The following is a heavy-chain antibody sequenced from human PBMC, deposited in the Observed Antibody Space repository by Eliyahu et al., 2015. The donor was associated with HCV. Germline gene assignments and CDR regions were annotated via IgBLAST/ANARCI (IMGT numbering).Heavy chain of an antibody. D-gene: IGHD3-10*01. CDR1: GGTFSNYG. Sequence: QVQLVQSGTEVKRPGSSVKVSCKASGGTFSNYGISWVXQAPGQGLEWMGRLIPTVGIPTYAQKFQGRVTISADTSTKTVFMEVANLRSDDSAVYYCVFPGKSTVLLYFGEDGPYYYGLDVWGQGTSVTVSS. J-gene: IGHJ6*02. CDR3: VFPGKSTVLLYFGEDGPYYYGLDV. CDR2: LIPTVGIP. V-gene: IGHV1-69*04.